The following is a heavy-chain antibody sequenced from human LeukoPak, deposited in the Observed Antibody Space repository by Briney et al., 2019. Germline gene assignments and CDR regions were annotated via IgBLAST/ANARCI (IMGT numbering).Heavy chain of an antibody. V-gene: IGHV1-18*01. D-gene: IGHD3-22*01. CDR3: ARDRPPRIYYDSSGYPLDY. Sequence: ASVTVSCKASGYTFTSYGISWVRQAPGQGLEWMGWISAYNGNTNYAQKLQGRVTMTTDTSTSTAYMELRSLRSDDTAVYYCARDRPPRIYYDSSGYPLDYWGQGTLVTVSS. CDR1: GYTFTSYG. CDR2: ISAYNGNT. J-gene: IGHJ4*02.